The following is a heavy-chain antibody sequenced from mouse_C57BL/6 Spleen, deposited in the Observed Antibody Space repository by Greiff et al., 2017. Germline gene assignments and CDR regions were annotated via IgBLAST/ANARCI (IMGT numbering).Heavy chain of an antibody. Sequence: VKLQQSGPELVKPGASVKISCKASGYAFSSSWMNWVKQRPGKGLEWIGRIYPGDGDTNYNGKFKGKATLTADKSSSTAYMQLSGLTSEDSAVXFCARYWDCDYWGQGTTLTVSS. CDR2: IYPGDGDT. CDR3: ARYWDCDY. D-gene: IGHD4-1*01. CDR1: GYAFSSSW. V-gene: IGHV1-82*01. J-gene: IGHJ2*01.